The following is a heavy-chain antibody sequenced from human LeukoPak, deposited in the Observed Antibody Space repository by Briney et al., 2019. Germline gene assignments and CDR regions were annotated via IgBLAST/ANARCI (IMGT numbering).Heavy chain of an antibody. CDR3: ASVDTATEDGFDY. D-gene: IGHD5-18*01. V-gene: IGHV1-69*04. CDR1: GYTFTSYG. J-gene: IGHJ4*02. Sequence: ASVKVSCKASGYTFTSYGISWVRQAPGQGLEWMGRIIPILGIANYAQRFQGRVTITADKSTSTAYMELSSPRSEDTAVYYCASVDTATEDGFDYWGQGTLVTVSS. CDR2: IIPILGIA.